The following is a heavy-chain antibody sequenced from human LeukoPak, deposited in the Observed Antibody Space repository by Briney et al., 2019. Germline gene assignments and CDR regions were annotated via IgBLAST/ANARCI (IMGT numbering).Heavy chain of an antibody. CDR1: GFTFSSYG. Sequence: PGGSLRLSCAASGFTFSSYGMHWVRQAPGKGLEWVAFIRYDGSNKYYADSVKGRFTISRDNAKSSLYLQMNSLRAEDTAVYYCARALDSSSSRYQAFEEWGQGTLVTVSS. D-gene: IGHD2-2*01. J-gene: IGHJ4*02. V-gene: IGHV3-30*02. CDR3: ARALDSSSSRYQAFEE. CDR2: IRYDGSNK.